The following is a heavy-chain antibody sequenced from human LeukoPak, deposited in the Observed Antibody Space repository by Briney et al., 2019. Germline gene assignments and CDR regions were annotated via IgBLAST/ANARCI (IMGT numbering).Heavy chain of an antibody. J-gene: IGHJ4*02. D-gene: IGHD3-22*01. CDR1: GGSISSGGYY. Sequence: PSQTLSLTCTVSGGSISSGGYYWSWIRQHPGKGLEWIGYIYYSGSTYYNPSLKSRVTISVDTSKNQFSLKLSSVTAADTAVYYCARAPYDRSGYYSKFDYWGQGTLVTASS. V-gene: IGHV4-31*03. CDR3: ARAPYDRSGYYSKFDY. CDR2: IYYSGST.